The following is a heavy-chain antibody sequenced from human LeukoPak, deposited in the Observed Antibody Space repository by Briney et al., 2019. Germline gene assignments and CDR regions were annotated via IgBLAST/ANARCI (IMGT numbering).Heavy chain of an antibody. CDR2: IRSKIDGETT. Sequence: GGSLRLSCEASGFLFINAWMSWVRQAPGKGLEWVGRIRSKIDGETTDYTAPVKGRFTISRDDSKNTLFLQMNSLKTEDTAVYYCTTGDDYWGQGTLVAVSS. CDR1: GFLFINAW. J-gene: IGHJ4*02. V-gene: IGHV3-15*01. CDR3: TTGDDY.